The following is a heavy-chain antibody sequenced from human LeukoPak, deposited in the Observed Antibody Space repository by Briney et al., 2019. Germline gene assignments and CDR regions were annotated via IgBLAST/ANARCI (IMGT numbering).Heavy chain of an antibody. J-gene: IGHJ4*02. V-gene: IGHV4-59*01. CDR2: IYYSGST. CDR1: GGSISSYY. D-gene: IGHD2-15*01. Sequence: SETLSLTCTVSGGSISSYYWSWIRQPPGKGLEWIGYIYYSGSTNYNPSLKSRVTLSVDTSKNQFSLKLSSVTAADTAVYYCARGCSGGSCYDYWGQGTLVTVSS. CDR3: ARGCSGGSCYDY.